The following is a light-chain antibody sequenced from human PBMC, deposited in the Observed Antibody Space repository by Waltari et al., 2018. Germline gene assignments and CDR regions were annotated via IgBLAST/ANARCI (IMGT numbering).Light chain of an antibody. CDR2: EVS. CDR1: SSDVGGYHY. CDR3: SSYAGSNNLV. V-gene: IGLV2-8*01. J-gene: IGLJ3*02. Sequence: QSALTQPPSASGSPGQSVTISCTGTSSDVGGYHYVSWYQQHPGKAPKFIIYEVSKRPSGVPDRFSGSKSGNTASLTVSGLQAEDEADYYCSSYAGSNNLVFGGGTKVTVL.